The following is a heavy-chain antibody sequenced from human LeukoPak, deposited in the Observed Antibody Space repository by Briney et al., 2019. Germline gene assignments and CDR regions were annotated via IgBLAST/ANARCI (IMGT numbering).Heavy chain of an antibody. CDR1: GFSFSSYV. J-gene: IGHJ4*02. V-gene: IGHV3-64*01. CDR3: TRDPIAGAPDYFDY. CDR2: ISSNGADT. D-gene: IGHD1-26*01. Sequence: PGGSLRLSCAASGFSFSSYVMHWVRQAPGKGLEYVAAISSNGADTYYANSVKGRFTISRDNARNSLYLQMNSLRAEDTAVYYCTRDPIAGAPDYFDYWGQGTLVTVSS.